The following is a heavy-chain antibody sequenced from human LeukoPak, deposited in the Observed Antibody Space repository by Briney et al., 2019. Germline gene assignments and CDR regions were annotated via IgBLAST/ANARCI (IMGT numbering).Heavy chain of an antibody. CDR2: MHYSGST. D-gene: IGHD3-9*01. CDR1: GGSISSSSYY. CDR3: ARLKSRLAAFDI. V-gene: IGHV4-39*01. Sequence: PSETLSLTCTVSGGSISSSSYYWGWIRQPPGKGLEWIGSMHYSGSTYYNPSLKSRVTISVDTSKNQFSLKMRSVSAADTAVYYCARLKSRLAAFDIWGQGTMVTVSS. J-gene: IGHJ3*02.